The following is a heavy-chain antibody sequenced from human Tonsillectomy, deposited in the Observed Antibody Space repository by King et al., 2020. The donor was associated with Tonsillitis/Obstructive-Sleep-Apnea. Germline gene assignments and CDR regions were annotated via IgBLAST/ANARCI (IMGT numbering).Heavy chain of an antibody. Sequence: VQLVESGGGVVQPGGSLRLSCAASGFSFDDYAMHWVRQAPGKGLEWVSLISGGGGSTYYADSVKGRFTISRDNSKNSLYLQVNSLRTEDTALYYCAKDTHYSYMDVWGKGTTLTVSS. CDR3: AKDTHYSYMDV. CDR2: ISGGGGST. V-gene: IGHV3-43*02. J-gene: IGHJ6*03. CDR1: GFSFDDYA.